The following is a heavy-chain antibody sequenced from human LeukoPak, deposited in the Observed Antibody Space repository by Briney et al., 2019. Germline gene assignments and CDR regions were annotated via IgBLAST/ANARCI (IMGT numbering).Heavy chain of an antibody. J-gene: IGHJ4*02. CDR2: INHSGST. V-gene: IGHV4-34*01. D-gene: IGHD5-12*01. CDR1: GGSFSGYY. CDR3: ARGKWLRSSFDY. Sequence: SETLSLTCAVYGGSFSGYYWSWIRQPPGKGLEWIGEINHSGSTNYNPSLKSRVTISVDMSKNQFSLKLSSVTAADTAVYYCARGKWLRSSFDYWGQGTLVTVSS.